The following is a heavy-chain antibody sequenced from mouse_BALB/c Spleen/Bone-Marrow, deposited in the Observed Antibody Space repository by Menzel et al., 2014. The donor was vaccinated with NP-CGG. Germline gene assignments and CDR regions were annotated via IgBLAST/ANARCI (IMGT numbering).Heavy chain of an antibody. CDR3: ARVNPWYFDV. CDR1: GFNIKDTY. D-gene: IGHD2-2*01. Sequence: VQLQQSGAELVKPGASVKLSCTASGFNIKDTYIHWVMQRPEQGLAWIGRIDPASGDTKFDPKFQGKATITADTSSNTAYLQVTSLTSEDTAVYYCARVNPWYFDVWGAGTTVPVSS. CDR2: IDPASGDT. J-gene: IGHJ1*01. V-gene: IGHV14-3*02.